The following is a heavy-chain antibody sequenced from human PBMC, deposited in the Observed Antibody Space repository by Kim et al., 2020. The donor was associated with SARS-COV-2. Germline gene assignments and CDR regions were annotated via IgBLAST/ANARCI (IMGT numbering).Heavy chain of an antibody. CDR3: ARGSAASPYYYYGMDV. J-gene: IGHJ6*02. V-gene: IGHV1-69*04. CDR2: IIPILGIA. Sequence: SVKVSCKASGGTFSSYAISWVRQAPGQGLEWMGRIIPILGIANYAQKFQGRVTITADKSTSTAYMELSSLRSEDTAVYYCARGSAASPYYYYGMDVWGQGTTVTVSS. CDR1: GGTFSSYA. D-gene: IGHD1-26*01.